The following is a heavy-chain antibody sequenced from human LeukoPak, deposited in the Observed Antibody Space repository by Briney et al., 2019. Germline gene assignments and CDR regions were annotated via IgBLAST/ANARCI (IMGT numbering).Heavy chain of an antibody. CDR1: GFTFSSYG. D-gene: IGHD6-6*01. CDR2: FDPEDGET. J-gene: IGHJ4*02. V-gene: IGHV1-24*01. CDR3: ATRSSSIAARGIDY. Sequence: GRSLRLSCAASGFTFSSYGMHWVRQAPGKGLEWMGGFDPEDGETIYAQKFQGRVTMTEDTSTDTAYMELSSLRSEDTAVYYCATRSSSIAARGIDYWGQGTLVTVSS.